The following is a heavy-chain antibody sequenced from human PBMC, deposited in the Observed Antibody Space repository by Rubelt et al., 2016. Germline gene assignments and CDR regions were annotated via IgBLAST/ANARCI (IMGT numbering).Heavy chain of an antibody. CDR3: ARDGRFGELPNNWFDP. CDR2: INHSGST. Sequence: QLQLQESGPGLVKPSETLSLTCAVSGGSISSGGYSWSWIRQPPGKGLEWIGEINHSGSTNYNPSLKSRVTISVDTSKNQFSLKLSSVTAADTAVYYCARDGRFGELPNNWFDPWGQGTLVTVSS. J-gene: IGHJ5*02. D-gene: IGHD3-10*01. CDR1: GGSISSGGYS. V-gene: IGHV4-30-2*01.